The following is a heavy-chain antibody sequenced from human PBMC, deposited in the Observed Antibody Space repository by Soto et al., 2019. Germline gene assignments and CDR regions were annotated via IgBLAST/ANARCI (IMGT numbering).Heavy chain of an antibody. CDR1: GGTFSSYA. D-gene: IGHD3-3*01. CDR3: ARASTIFGVVSPYYYYGMDV. J-gene: IGHJ6*02. Sequence: VASVKVSCKASGGTFSSYAISWVRQAPGQGLEWMGGIIPIFGTANYAQKFQGRVTITADESTSTAYMELSSLRSEDTAVYYCARASTIFGVVSPYYYYGMDVWGQGTTVTAP. V-gene: IGHV1-69*13. CDR2: IIPIFGTA.